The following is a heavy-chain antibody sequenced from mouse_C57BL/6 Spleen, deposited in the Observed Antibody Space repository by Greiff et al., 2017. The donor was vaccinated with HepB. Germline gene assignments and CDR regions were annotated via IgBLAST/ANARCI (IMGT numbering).Heavy chain of an antibody. CDR2: ISSGGDYI. D-gene: IGHD1-1*01. V-gene: IGHV5-9-1*02. J-gene: IGHJ4*01. CDR1: GFTFSSYA. CDR3: TRDSGSYYAMDY. Sequence: EVQLVESGEGLVKPGGSLKLSCAASGFTFSSYAMSWVRQTPEKRLEWVAYISSGGDYIYYADTVKGRFTISRDNARNTLYLQMSSLKSEDTAMYYCTRDSGSYYAMDYWGQGTSVTVSS.